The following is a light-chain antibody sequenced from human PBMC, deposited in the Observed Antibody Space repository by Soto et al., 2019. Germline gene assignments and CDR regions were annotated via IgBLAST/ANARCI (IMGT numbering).Light chain of an antibody. J-gene: IGKJ1*01. V-gene: IGKV3-20*01. CDR1: QTLRGRY. Sequence: DTALTQSPGTLSLSPGERATLSSRASQTLRGRYLAWYQEKPGQAPRPLIYGASTRATGIPDRFSGSGSGTDFTLTISRLEPEDFAVYYCQQYDTSPRTFGQGTKVDIK. CDR2: GAS. CDR3: QQYDTSPRT.